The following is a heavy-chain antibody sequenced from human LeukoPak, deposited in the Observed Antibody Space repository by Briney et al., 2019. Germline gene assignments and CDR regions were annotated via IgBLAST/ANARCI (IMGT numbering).Heavy chain of an antibody. D-gene: IGHD2-15*01. Sequence: GGSLRLSCVASGFTFSTYWMNWVRQAPGKGLERVGTISPDGSDKYYVDSVKGRFTISRDNAKTSLYLQINSLRADDTALYFYARGIVVVVGASDHFDYWGQGTLITVSS. V-gene: IGHV3-7*01. J-gene: IGHJ4*02. CDR2: ISPDGSDK. CDR1: GFTFSTYW. CDR3: ARGIVVVVGASDHFDY.